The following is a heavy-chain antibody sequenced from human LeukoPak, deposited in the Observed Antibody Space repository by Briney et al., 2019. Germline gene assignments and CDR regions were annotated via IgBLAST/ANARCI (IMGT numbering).Heavy chain of an antibody. CDR1: GGSISSGSYY. Sequence: SETLSLTCTVSGGSISSGSYYWSWIRQPAGKGLEWIGRIYTSGSTNYNPSLKSRCTISVDTSKNQFSLKLSSVTAADTAVYYCARGGGTDEYFQHWGQGTLVTVSS. CDR2: IYTSGST. V-gene: IGHV4-61*02. CDR3: ARGGGTDEYFQH. J-gene: IGHJ1*01.